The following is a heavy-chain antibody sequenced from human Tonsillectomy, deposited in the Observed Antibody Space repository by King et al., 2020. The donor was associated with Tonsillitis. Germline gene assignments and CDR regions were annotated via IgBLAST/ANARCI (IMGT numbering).Heavy chain of an antibody. Sequence: VQLVESGGGLVQPGGSLRLSCAASGFTLNTYWMHWVRQSPGKGLEWVADIKHDGSETYYVDSVKGRFTISRDNAKNSVYLQMNSLRAEDTAVYYCARDRGVRDFGWLGIDPWGQGTLVTVSS. V-gene: IGHV3-7*03. CDR3: ARDRGVRDFGWLGIDP. D-gene: IGHD3-9*01. CDR1: GFTLNTYW. J-gene: IGHJ5*02. CDR2: IKHDGSET.